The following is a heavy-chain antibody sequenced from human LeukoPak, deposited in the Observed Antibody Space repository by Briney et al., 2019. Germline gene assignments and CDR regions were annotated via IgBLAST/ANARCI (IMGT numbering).Heavy chain of an antibody. V-gene: IGHV1-69*04. Sequence: SVKVSCKASGGTFSSYTISWVRQAPGQGLEWMRRIIPILGIANYAQKFQGRVTITADKSTSTAYMELSSLRSEDTAVYYCARDHPGPPVVVPAAAFDYWGQGTLVTVSS. CDR2: IIPILGIA. J-gene: IGHJ4*02. CDR1: GGTFSSYT. D-gene: IGHD2-2*01. CDR3: ARDHPGPPVVVPAAAFDY.